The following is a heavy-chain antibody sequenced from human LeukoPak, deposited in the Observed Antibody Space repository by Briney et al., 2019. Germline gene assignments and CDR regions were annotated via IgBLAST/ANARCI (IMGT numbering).Heavy chain of an antibody. CDR3: AKEAYFDWLLSYYYYYYGMDV. CDR2: ISYDGSNK. V-gene: IGHV3-30*18. CDR1: GFTFSSYG. D-gene: IGHD3-9*01. Sequence: PGGSLRLSCAASGFTFSSYGMHWVRQAPGKGLEWVAVISYDGSNKYYADSVKGRFTISRDNSKNTLYLQMNSLRAEDTAVYYCAKEAYFDWLLSYYYYYYGMDVWGQGTTVTASS. J-gene: IGHJ6*02.